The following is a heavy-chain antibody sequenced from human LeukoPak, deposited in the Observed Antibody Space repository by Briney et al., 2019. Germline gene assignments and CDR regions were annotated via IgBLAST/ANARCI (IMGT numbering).Heavy chain of an antibody. V-gene: IGHV1-46*01. CDR1: GYTFTGYY. J-gene: IGHJ6*02. D-gene: IGHD3-10*01. CDR2: INPSGGST. Sequence: ASVKVSCKASGYTFTGYYIHWVRQAPGQGLEWMGIINPSGGSTSYAQKFQGRVTMTRDTSTSTVYMELSSLRSEDTAVYYCGYSGFGTYYYYGMDVWGQGTTVTVSS. CDR3: GYSGFGTYYYYGMDV.